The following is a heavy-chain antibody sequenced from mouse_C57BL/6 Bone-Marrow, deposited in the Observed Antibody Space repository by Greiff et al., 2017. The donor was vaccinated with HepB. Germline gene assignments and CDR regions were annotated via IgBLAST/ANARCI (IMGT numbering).Heavy chain of an antibody. V-gene: IGHV5-9-1*02. CDR1: GFTFSSYA. CDR2: ISSGGDYI. Sequence: EVQVVESGEGLVKPGGSLKLSCAASGFTFSSYAMSWVRQTPGKRLEWVAYISSGGDYIYYADTVKVRFTISRDNARNTLYLQMSSLKSEDTAMYYCTREGRGSLFAYWGQGTLVTVSA. CDR3: TREGRGSLFAY. J-gene: IGHJ3*01. D-gene: IGHD3-1*01.